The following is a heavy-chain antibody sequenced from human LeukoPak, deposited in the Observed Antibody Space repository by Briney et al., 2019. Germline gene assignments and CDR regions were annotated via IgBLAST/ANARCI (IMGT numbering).Heavy chain of an antibody. Sequence: SETLSLTCTVSGGSISSSSYYWGWIRQPPGKGLEWIGSIYYSGSTYYNPSLKSRVTISVDTSKNQFSLKLSSVTAADTAVYYCARLNDYGDYPHYYYYMDVWGKGTTATVSS. CDR3: ARLNDYGDYPHYYYYMDV. CDR2: IYYSGST. V-gene: IGHV4-39*01. J-gene: IGHJ6*03. D-gene: IGHD4-17*01. CDR1: GGSISSSSYY.